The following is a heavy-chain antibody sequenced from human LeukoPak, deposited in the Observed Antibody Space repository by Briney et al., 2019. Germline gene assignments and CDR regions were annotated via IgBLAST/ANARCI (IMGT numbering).Heavy chain of an antibody. CDR3: ALGDDFDY. J-gene: IGHJ4*02. V-gene: IGHV4-34*01. CDR1: GGSFSGYY. Sequence: PSETQSLTCAVYGGSFSGYYWSWTRQPPGKGLEWIGEINHSGSTNYNPSLKSRVTISVDTSKNQFSLKLSSVTAADTAVYYCALGDDFDYWGQGTLVTVSS. CDR2: INHSGST.